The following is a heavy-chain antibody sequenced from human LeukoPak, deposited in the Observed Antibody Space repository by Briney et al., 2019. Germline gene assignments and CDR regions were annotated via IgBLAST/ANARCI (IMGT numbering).Heavy chain of an antibody. CDR2: FDPEDGET. J-gene: IGHJ4*02. D-gene: IGHD2/OR15-2a*01. CDR1: GYTLTELS. Sequence: ASVKVSCKVSGYTLTELSMHWVRQAPGKGLEWMGGFDPEDGETIYAQRFQGRVTMTEDTSTDTAYMELSSLGSEDTAVYYCATDRRRAFPPDYWGQGTLVTVSS. CDR3: ATDRRRAFPPDY. V-gene: IGHV1-24*01.